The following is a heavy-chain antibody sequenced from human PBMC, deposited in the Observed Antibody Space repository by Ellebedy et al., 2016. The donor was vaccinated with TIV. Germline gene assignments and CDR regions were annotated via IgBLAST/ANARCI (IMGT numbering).Heavy chain of an antibody. Sequence: AASVKVSCKVFGYTLTELSMHWVRQAPGKGLEWMGGFDPEDDETIYAQKFQGRVTMTEDTSTDTAYMDLSSLRSEDTAVYYCATVFDGYRGLDYWGQGTLVTVSS. CDR1: GYTLTELS. J-gene: IGHJ4*02. V-gene: IGHV1-24*01. D-gene: IGHD5-24*01. CDR2: FDPEDDET. CDR3: ATVFDGYRGLDY.